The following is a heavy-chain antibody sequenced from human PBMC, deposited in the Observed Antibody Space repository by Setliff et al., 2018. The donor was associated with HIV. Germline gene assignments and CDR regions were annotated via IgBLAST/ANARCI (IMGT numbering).Heavy chain of an antibody. V-gene: IGHV1-18*01. CDR3: ARDLRDGFEEWFSTLDDGMDV. D-gene: IGHD3-3*01. Sequence: ASVKVSCKASTNTFLNYGISWVRQAPGQGLEWMGWISVHNDNSNYAQRFRDRVTMTTDIPTSTAYMELRGLRSDDTAVYYCARDLRDGFEEWFSTLDDGMDVWGQGTTVTVSS. J-gene: IGHJ6*02. CDR2: ISVHNDNS. CDR1: TNTFLNYG.